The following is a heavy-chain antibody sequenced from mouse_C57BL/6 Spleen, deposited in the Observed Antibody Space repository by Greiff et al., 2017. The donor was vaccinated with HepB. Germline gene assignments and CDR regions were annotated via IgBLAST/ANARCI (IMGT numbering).Heavy chain of an antibody. CDR1: GYTFTSYW. J-gene: IGHJ2*01. V-gene: IGHV1-59*01. CDR3: ARGPIYYGSSSYYFDY. CDR2: IDPSDSYT. Sequence: VQLQQPGAELVRPGTSVKLSCKASGYTFTSYWMHWVKQSPGQGLEWIGVIDPSDSYTNYNQKFKGKATLTVDTSSSTAYMQLSSLTSEDSAVYYCARGPIYYGSSSYYFDYWGQGTTLTVSS. D-gene: IGHD1-1*01.